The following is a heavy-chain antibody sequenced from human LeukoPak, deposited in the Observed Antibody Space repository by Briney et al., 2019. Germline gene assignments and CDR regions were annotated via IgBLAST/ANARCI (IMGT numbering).Heavy chain of an antibody. D-gene: IGHD3-22*01. CDR3: ARRPGNAPFDSSGYYYYFDY. Sequence: PSETLSLTCTVSGYSISSGYYWGWIRQPPGKGLEWIGSIYHSGSTYYNPSLKSRVTISVDTSKNQFSLKLSSVAAAGTAVYYCARRPGNAPFDSSGYYYYFDYWGQGTLVTVSP. CDR1: GYSISSGYY. V-gene: IGHV4-38-2*02. J-gene: IGHJ4*02. CDR2: IYHSGST.